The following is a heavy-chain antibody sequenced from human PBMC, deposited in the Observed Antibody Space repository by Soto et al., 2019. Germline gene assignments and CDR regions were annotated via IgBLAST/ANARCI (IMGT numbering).Heavy chain of an antibody. V-gene: IGHV3-53*01. D-gene: IGHD3-22*01. CDR3: TREDYYGSKMHGMDV. J-gene: IGHJ6*02. Sequence: GGSLRLSCAASGFSVSSNYMSWVRQAPGKGLEWVSVFYTDGSRYYADSVKGRCTMPRDTSKNTLNLQMNSLRAEDTAVYYCTREDYYGSKMHGMDVWGQGTTVTVSS. CDR2: FYTDGSR. CDR1: GFSVSSNY.